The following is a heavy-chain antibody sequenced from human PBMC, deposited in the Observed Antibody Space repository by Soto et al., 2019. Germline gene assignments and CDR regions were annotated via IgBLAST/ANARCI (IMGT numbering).Heavy chain of an antibody. Sequence: VASVKVSCKASGYTFTSYDINWVRQATGQGLEWMGWMNPNSGNTGYAQKFQGRVTMTRNTSISTAYMELSSLRSEDTAVYYCARGYDGRYDFWSGYYTRWAFDIWGQGTMVTVSS. CDR2: MNPNSGNT. V-gene: IGHV1-8*01. D-gene: IGHD3-3*01. CDR3: ARGYDGRYDFWSGYYTRWAFDI. J-gene: IGHJ3*02. CDR1: GYTFTSYD.